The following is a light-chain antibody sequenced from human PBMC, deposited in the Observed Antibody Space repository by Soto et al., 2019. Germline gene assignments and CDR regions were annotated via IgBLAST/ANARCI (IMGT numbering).Light chain of an antibody. J-gene: IGLJ1*01. CDR2: EVN. Sequence: QSVLTQPPSASGSPGQSVAISCTGTSSDVGGYNYVSWYQQHPGKAPKLMIYEVNKRPSGVPDRFSGSKSGSTASLTVSGLQAEDEADYYCSSYASSSNVFGTGTKVTVL. CDR1: SSDVGGYNY. CDR3: SSYASSSNV. V-gene: IGLV2-8*01.